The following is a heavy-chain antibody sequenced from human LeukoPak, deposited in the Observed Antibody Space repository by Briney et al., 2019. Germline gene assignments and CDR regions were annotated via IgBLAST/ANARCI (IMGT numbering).Heavy chain of an antibody. CDR2: IYYSGST. CDR3: ASLPGIAAADYYFDY. V-gene: IGHV4-59*08. J-gene: IGHJ4*02. CDR1: GGSIGSYY. Sequence: SETLSLTCTVSGGSIGSYYWSWIRQPPGKGLEWIGYIYYSGSTNYNPSLKSRVTISVDTSKNQFSLKLSSVTAADTAVYYCASLPGIAAADYYFDYWGQGTLVTVSS. D-gene: IGHD6-13*01.